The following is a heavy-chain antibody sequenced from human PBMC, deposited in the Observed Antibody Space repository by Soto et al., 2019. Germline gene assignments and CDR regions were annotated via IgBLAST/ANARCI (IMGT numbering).Heavy chain of an antibody. CDR2: ISSSSSYI. CDR3: ASWSTDYRDY. V-gene: IGHV3-21*01. D-gene: IGHD4-17*01. Sequence: GGSLRLSCAASGFTFSSYSMNWVRQAPGKGLEWVSSISSSSSYIYYADSVKGRFTISRDNAKNSLYLQMNSLRAEDTAVYYCASWSTDYRDYWGQGTLVTVSS. J-gene: IGHJ4*02. CDR1: GFTFSSYS.